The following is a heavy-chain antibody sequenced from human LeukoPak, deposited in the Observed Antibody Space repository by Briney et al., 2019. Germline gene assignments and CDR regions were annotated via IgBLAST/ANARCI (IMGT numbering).Heavy chain of an antibody. CDR2: ISPSGTT. CDR1: GGSINTYW. V-gene: IGHV4-4*07. Sequence: PSETLSLTCTVSGGSINTYWWTWVRQPAGKGLEWIGRISPSGTTNYNPSLKSRVTMSRDTSKNQFALKLNSVTAADTAVYYCARSGGFHQIWGQGTMVTISS. J-gene: IGHJ3*02. CDR3: ARSGGFHQI. D-gene: IGHD2-15*01.